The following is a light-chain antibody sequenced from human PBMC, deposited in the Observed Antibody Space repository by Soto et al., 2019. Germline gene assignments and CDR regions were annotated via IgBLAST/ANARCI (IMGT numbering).Light chain of an antibody. CDR2: KAS. CDR3: QQYNTYSPT. CDR1: QSISSW. Sequence: IEVTQYPSTLSASVGDRVTITCRASQSISSWLAWYQQKPGKAPKLLIYKASSLESGVPSRFSGSGSGTDFTLTISSLQPDDFATFYCQQYNTYSPTFGQGTKVDVK. V-gene: IGKV1-5*03. J-gene: IGKJ1*01.